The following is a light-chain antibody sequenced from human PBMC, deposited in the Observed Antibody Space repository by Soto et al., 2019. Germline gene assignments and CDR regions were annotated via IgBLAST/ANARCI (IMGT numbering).Light chain of an antibody. Sequence: QSALTQPASVSGSPGQSITISCTGTSSDVGGYNYVSWYQQHPGKAPKLMIYDVSNRPSGVSNRFSGSKSGNTASLTISGLQAEDEGDYFCSSYRSSSTVLGVFGGGTKLTVL. V-gene: IGLV2-14*01. CDR1: SSDVGGYNY. CDR2: DVS. J-gene: IGLJ3*02. CDR3: SSYRSSSTVLGV.